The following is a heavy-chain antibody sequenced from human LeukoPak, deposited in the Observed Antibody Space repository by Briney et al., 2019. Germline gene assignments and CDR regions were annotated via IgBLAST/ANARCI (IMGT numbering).Heavy chain of an antibody. J-gene: IGHJ4*02. CDR1: GFTFSSYA. Sequence: GGSLRLSCAASGFTFSSYAMSWVRQAPGKGLEWVSVISATAAYYADSVKGRFTISRDTSRNTLYLQMNSLRAEDTAVYYCAKDLRIAVTWFDYWGQGALVTVSS. CDR2: ISATAA. V-gene: IGHV3-23*01. D-gene: IGHD6-19*01. CDR3: AKDLRIAVTWFDY.